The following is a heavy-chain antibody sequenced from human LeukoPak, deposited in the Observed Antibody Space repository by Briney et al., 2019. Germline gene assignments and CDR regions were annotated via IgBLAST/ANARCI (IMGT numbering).Heavy chain of an antibody. CDR2: IYYSGST. D-gene: IGHD1-1*01. CDR1: GGSISSSSYY. Sequence: SETLSLTCTVSGGSISSSSYYWGWIRQPPGKGLEWIGSIYYSGSTYYNPSLKSRVTISVDTSKNQFSLKLSSVTAADTAVYYCARQSGRSLFDYWGQGTLVTVSS. CDR3: ARQSGRSLFDY. J-gene: IGHJ4*02. V-gene: IGHV4-39*01.